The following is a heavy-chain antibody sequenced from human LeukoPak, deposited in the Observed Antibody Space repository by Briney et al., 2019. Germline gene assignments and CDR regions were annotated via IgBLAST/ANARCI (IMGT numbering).Heavy chain of an antibody. Sequence: GGSLRLSCAASGFNYSSYTMNWVRQAPGMGLEWLSYISASRGITYYADSVKGRFTISRDNAKNSLYLQMNSLRAEDTAVYYCVRGSLATGVVVYYYYYLDVWGKGTTVTVSS. CDR2: ISASRGIT. CDR3: VRGSLATGVVVYYYYYLDV. V-gene: IGHV3-48*01. D-gene: IGHD3-3*01. CDR1: GFNYSSYT. J-gene: IGHJ6*03.